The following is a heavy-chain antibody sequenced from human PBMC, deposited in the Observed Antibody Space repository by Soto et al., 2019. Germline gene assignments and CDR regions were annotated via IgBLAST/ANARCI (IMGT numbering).Heavy chain of an antibody. Sequence: QVQLQQWGAGLLKPSETLSLTCAVYGGSFSGYYWSWIRQPPGKGLEWIGEINHSGSTNYNPSLKSRVTISVGTSKNQFSLKLSSVTAADTAVYYCARDRRSYGGVFDYWGQGTLVTVSS. CDR1: GGSFSGYY. J-gene: IGHJ4*02. V-gene: IGHV4-34*01. CDR2: INHSGST. D-gene: IGHD4-17*01. CDR3: ARDRRSYGGVFDY.